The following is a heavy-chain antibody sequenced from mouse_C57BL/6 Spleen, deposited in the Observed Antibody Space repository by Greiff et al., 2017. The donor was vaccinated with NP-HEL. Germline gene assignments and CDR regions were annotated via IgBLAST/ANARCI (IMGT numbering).Heavy chain of an antibody. CDR1: GFTFSNYW. J-gene: IGHJ2*01. Sequence: EVNVVESGGGLVQPGGSMKLSCVASGFTFSNYWMNWVRQSPEKGLEWVAQIRLKSDNYATHYAESVKGRFTISRDDSKSSVYLQMNNLRAEDTGIYYCTEEGLGVQSFDYWGQGTTLTVSS. D-gene: IGHD3-3*01. CDR3: TEEGLGVQSFDY. V-gene: IGHV6-3*01. CDR2: IRLKSDNYAT.